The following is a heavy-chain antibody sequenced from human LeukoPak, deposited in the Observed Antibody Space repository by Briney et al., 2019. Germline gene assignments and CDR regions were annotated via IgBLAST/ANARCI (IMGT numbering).Heavy chain of an antibody. Sequence: GGSLRPSCAASGSTFSSYAMHWVRQAPGKGLEWVAVISYDGSNKYYADSVKGRFTISRDNSKNTLYLQMNSLRAEDTAVYYCARESLGFDYWGQGTLVTVSS. CDR1: GSTFSSYA. CDR3: ARESLGFDY. CDR2: ISYDGSNK. V-gene: IGHV3-30-3*01. J-gene: IGHJ4*02.